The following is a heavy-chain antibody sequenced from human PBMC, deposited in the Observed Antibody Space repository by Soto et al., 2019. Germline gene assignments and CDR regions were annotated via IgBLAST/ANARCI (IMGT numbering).Heavy chain of an antibody. CDR3: SMVDNDYSPTPHDV. CDR2: ISPYSGNT. J-gene: IGHJ6*02. Sequence: QVQLVQSGDEVRKPGSSVKVSCKASGYIFVNYGIGWVRQAPGQGLEWMGWISPYSGNTHYASKVQGRLTMNTDTATSTANMDLGSLTADNTAVYYCSMVDNDYSPTPHDVWGQGTTVTVSS. CDR1: GYIFVNYG. V-gene: IGHV1-18*01. D-gene: IGHD5-12*01.